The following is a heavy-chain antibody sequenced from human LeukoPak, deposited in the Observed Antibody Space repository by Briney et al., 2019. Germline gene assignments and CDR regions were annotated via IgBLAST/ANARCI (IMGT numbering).Heavy chain of an antibody. J-gene: IGHJ4*02. CDR3: ARGYTSRFDY. CDR2: INPNSGGT. V-gene: IGHV1-2*02. CDR1: GYTFIDCY. D-gene: IGHD6-13*01. Sequence: GASVKVSCKASGYTFIDCYMHWVRQAPGQGLEWMGWINPNSGGTNYAQNFQGRVTMTRDTSISTAYMELSRLRSDDTAVYYCARGYTSRFDYWGQGTLVTVSS.